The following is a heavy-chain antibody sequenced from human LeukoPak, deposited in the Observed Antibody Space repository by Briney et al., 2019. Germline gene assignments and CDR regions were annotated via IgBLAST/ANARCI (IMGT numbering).Heavy chain of an antibody. CDR3: ARHSDWSYDY. Sequence: GGSLRLSCAASGFTFSNDWMTWVRQAPGKGLEWLANINPDGSQKDYVDFMKGRFTISRDNAKNSLYLQMNGLRADDTAVYYCARHSDWSYDYWGQGTLVTVSS. J-gene: IGHJ4*02. D-gene: IGHD1-7*01. CDR1: GFTFSNDW. V-gene: IGHV3-7*01. CDR2: INPDGSQK.